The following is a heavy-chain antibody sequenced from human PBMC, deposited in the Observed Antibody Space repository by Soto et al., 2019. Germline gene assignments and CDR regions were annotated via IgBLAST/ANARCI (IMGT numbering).Heavy chain of an antibody. D-gene: IGHD3-10*01. CDR3: ARGMVRGVTTYYFDY. Sequence: SETLSLTCTVSGGSISSGDYFWSWIRQPPGKGLEWIGYICYSGSTYYNPSLKSRVSISVDTSKNQFSLKLSSVTAADTAVYYCARGMVRGVTTYYFDYWGQGTLVTVSS. V-gene: IGHV4-30-4*01. J-gene: IGHJ4*02. CDR2: ICYSGST. CDR1: GGSISSGDYF.